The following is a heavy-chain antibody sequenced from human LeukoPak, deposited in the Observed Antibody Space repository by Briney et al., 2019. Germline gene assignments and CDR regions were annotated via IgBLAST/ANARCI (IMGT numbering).Heavy chain of an antibody. D-gene: IGHD2-21*02. Sequence: SETLSLTCTVSGGSISGDHWNWIRQPPGKGLEWIGYIYYSGNTNYNPSLKSRVTISVDTSKNQFSLKLSSVTAADTAVYYCARGPNVVVTAIPIDYWGQGILVTVSS. V-gene: IGHV4-59*08. CDR1: GGSISGDH. CDR2: IYYSGNT. J-gene: IGHJ4*02. CDR3: ARGPNVVVTAIPIDY.